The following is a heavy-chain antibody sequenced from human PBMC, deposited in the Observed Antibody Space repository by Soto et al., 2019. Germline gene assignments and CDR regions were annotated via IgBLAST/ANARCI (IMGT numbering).Heavy chain of an antibody. CDR3: ARTYYYGSGSYYWKYYLDY. V-gene: IGHV1-8*01. J-gene: IGHJ4*02. CDR2: MNPNSGNT. D-gene: IGHD3-10*01. CDR1: GYTFTSND. Sequence: ASVKVSCKASGYTFTSNDINWVRQATGQGLEWMGWMNPNSGNTGYAQKFQGRVTMTRNTSISTAYMELSSLRSEDTAVYYCARTYYYGSGSYYWKYYLDYWGQGTLVTVFS.